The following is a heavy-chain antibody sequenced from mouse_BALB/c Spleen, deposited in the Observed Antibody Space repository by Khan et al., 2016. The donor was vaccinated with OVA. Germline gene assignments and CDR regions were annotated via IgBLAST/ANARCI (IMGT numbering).Heavy chain of an antibody. CDR2: INSGGST. V-gene: IGHV5-6-5*01. CDR1: GFTFSSYA. J-gene: IGHJ4*01. Sequence: EVELVESGGGLVKPGGSLKLSCAASGFTFSSYAVSWIRQTPEKRLEWVASINSGGSTYHPDSVKGRFTIPRDDARNILYLQMSSLRSEDTAMYYCTRLLDYWGQGTSGTVSS. CDR3: TRLLDY.